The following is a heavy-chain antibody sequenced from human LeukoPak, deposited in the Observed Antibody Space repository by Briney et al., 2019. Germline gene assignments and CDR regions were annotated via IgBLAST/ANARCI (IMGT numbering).Heavy chain of an antibody. J-gene: IGHJ4*02. V-gene: IGHV1-18*01. CDR3: ARKTYNWNDGELWY. Sequence: ASVKVSCKASGYTFTSYGISWVRQAPGQGLEWMGWISAYNGNTNYAQKLQGRVTMTTDTSTSTAYMVLRSLRSDDTAVYYCARKTYNWNDGELWYWGQGTLVTVSS. CDR1: GYTFTSYG. CDR2: ISAYNGNT. D-gene: IGHD1-1*01.